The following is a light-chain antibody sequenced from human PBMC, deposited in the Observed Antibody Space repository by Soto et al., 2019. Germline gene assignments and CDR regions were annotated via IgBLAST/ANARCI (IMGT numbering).Light chain of an antibody. J-gene: IGLJ2*01. CDR2: EVS. V-gene: IGLV2-23*02. Sequence: QSVLTQPASVSGSPGQSITISCTGTSSDVGSYNLVSWYQQHPGKAPKLMIYEVSKRPSGVSNRFSGSKSGNTAPLTISGLQAEDEADYYCCSYAGSSLVFGGGTKLTVL. CDR1: SSDVGSYNL. CDR3: CSYAGSSLV.